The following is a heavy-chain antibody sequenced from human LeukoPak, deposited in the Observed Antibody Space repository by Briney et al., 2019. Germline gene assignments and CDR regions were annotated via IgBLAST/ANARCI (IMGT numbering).Heavy chain of an antibody. CDR1: GGTFSSYA. V-gene: IGHV1-69*05. CDR2: IIPIFGTA. D-gene: IGHD1-26*01. Sequence: GASVKVSCKASGGTFSSYAISWVRQAPGQGLEWMGRIIPIFGTANYAQKFQGRVTITTDESTRTAYMELSSLRSEDTAVYYCARDAYSGAPFDYWGQGTLVTVSS. J-gene: IGHJ4*02. CDR3: ARDAYSGAPFDY.